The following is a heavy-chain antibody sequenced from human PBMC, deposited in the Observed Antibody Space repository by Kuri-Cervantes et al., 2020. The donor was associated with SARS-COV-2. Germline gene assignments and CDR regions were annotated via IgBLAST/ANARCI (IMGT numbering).Heavy chain of an antibody. CDR3: ARDLPLWELLEFGFDY. J-gene: IGHJ4*02. D-gene: IGHD1-26*01. Sequence: ASVKVSCKASGGTFSSYAISWVRQAPGQGLEWMGWMNPNSGNTGYAQKFQGRVTMTRNTSISTAYMELSSLRSDGTAVYYCARDLPLWELLEFGFDYWGQGTLVTVSS. CDR1: GGTFSSYA. V-gene: IGHV1-8*02. CDR2: MNPNSGNT.